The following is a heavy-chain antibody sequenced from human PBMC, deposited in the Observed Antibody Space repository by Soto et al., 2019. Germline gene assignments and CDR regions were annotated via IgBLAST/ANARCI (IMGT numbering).Heavy chain of an antibody. Sequence: SGPTLVKPTQTLTLTCTFSGFSISTHGVGVGWIRQPPGKALEWLAFTYWDNDNRYNPSLKSRLTVAKDASKSLVVLLMTNMDPVDTATYYCAHRRGGYNWDDGYFDYWGQGALVTVSS. CDR3: AHRRGGYNWDDGYFDY. D-gene: IGHD1-20*01. V-gene: IGHV2-5*02. J-gene: IGHJ4*02. CDR2: TYWDNDN. CDR1: GFSISTHGVG.